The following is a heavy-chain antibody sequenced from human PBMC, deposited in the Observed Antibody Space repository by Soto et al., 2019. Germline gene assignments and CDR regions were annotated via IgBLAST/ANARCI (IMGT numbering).Heavy chain of an antibody. D-gene: IGHD6-25*01. CDR2: TNPNSGGT. CDR1: GYTFTGYY. J-gene: IGHJ6*02. CDR3: ARSGLGYYYYATHV. V-gene: IGHV1-2*02. Sequence: ASVKVSCKASGYTFTGYYMHWVRQAPGQGLERMGWTNPNSGGTNYAQKFQGRVTMTRDTSISTAYMELSRLRSDDTAVYYCARSGLGYYYYATHVSGPGATVTV.